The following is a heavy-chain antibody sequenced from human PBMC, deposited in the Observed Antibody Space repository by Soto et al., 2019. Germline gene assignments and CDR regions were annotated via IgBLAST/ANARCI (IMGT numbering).Heavy chain of an antibody. J-gene: IGHJ6*02. V-gene: IGHV3-48*03. Sequence: GGSLRLSCAASGFTFSSYEMNWVRQAPGKGLEWVSYISSSGSTIYYADSVKGRFTISRDNAKNSLYLQMNSLRAEDTAVYYCARDLIDAAGHDYYYGMDVWGQGTTVTVSS. CDR2: ISSSGSTI. CDR3: ARDLIDAAGHDYYYGMDV. D-gene: IGHD6-13*01. CDR1: GFTFSSYE.